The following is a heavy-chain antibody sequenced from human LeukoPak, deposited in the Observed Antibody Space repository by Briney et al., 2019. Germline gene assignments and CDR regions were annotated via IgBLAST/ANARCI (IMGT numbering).Heavy chain of an antibody. J-gene: IGHJ5*02. V-gene: IGHV3-74*01. D-gene: IGHD6-13*01. CDR3: ARQRSSSWYNWFDP. CDR2: INSDGSST. CDR1: GFTFSSHW. Sequence: GGSLGLSCAASGFTFSSHWMHWVRQAPGKGLVWVSRINSDGSSTSYADSVKGRFTISRDNAKNTLYLQMNSLRAEDTAVYYCARQRSSSWYNWFDPWGQGTLVTVSS.